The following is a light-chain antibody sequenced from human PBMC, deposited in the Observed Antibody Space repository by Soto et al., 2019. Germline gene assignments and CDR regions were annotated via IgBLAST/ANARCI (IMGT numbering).Light chain of an antibody. CDR3: SSYINFITVV. J-gene: IGLJ2*01. V-gene: IGLV2-14*01. Sequence: QSALTQPASVSGSPGQSITISCTGTSNDIGTYNYVSWYQQHPGKAPKLIIYEVSNRPSGVSNRFSGSKSGNTASLGISGLQAEDEADYYCSSYINFITVVFGRGTKVTVL. CDR1: SNDIGTYNY. CDR2: EVS.